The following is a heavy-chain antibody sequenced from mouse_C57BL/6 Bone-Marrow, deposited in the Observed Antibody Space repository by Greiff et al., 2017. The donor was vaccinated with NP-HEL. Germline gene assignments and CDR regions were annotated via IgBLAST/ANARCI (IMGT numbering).Heavy chain of an antibody. CDR3: ARHSYYYGSSWGWYFDV. V-gene: IGHV5-15*01. CDR2: ISNLAYSI. D-gene: IGHD1-1*01. J-gene: IGHJ1*03. CDR1: GFTFSDYG. Sequence: EVQLVESGGGLVQPGGSLKLSCAASGFTFSDYGMAWVRQAPRKGPEWVAFISNLAYSIYYADTVTGRFTISRENAKNTLYLEMSSLRSEDTAMYYCARHSYYYGSSWGWYFDVWGTGTTVTVSS.